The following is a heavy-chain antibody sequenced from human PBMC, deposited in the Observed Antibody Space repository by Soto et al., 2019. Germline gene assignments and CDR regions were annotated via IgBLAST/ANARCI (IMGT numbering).Heavy chain of an antibody. CDR3: ARDHLRGMATINNWFDP. J-gene: IGHJ5*02. V-gene: IGHV3-11*01. Sequence: GGSLRLSCAASGFTFSDYYMSWIRQAPGKGLEWVSYTSSSGSTIYYADSVKGRFTISRDNAKNSLYLQMNSLRAEDTAVYYCARDHLRGMATINNWFDPWGQGTLVTVSS. CDR2: TSSSGSTI. CDR1: GFTFSDYY. D-gene: IGHD5-12*01.